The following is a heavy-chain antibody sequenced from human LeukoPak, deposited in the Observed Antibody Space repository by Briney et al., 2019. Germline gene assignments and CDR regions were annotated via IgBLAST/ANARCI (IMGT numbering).Heavy chain of an antibody. V-gene: IGHV4-61*02. Sequence: SETLSLTCTVSGGSISSGSYYWSWIRQPAGKGLEWIGRIYTSGSTNYNPSLKSRVTISVDTSKNQFSLNLSSVTAADTAVYYCARVGHRTTPWFSYYYYYMDVWGKGTTVTVSS. CDR1: GGSISSGSYY. J-gene: IGHJ6*03. CDR2: IYTSGST. D-gene: IGHD2/OR15-2a*01. CDR3: ARVGHRTTPWFSYYYYYMDV.